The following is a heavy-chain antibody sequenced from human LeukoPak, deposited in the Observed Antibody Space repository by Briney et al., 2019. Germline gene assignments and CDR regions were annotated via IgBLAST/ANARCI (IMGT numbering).Heavy chain of an antibody. CDR2: IYSGGST. CDR1: GFTVSSNY. V-gene: IGHV3-53*01. CDR3: ARAYYDFWSGYYYYFDY. J-gene: IGHJ4*02. Sequence: GGSLRLSCAASGFTVSSNYMSWVRQAPGKGLEWVSVIYSGGSTYYADSVKGRFTISRDNSKNTLYLQMNSLRAEDTAVYYCARAYYDFWSGYYYYFDYWGQGTLVTVSS. D-gene: IGHD3-3*01.